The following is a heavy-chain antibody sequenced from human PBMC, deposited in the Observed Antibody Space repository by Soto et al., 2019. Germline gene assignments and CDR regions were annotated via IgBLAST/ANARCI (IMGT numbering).Heavy chain of an antibody. J-gene: IGHJ6*02. CDR3: ARSHGSSTSLQIYYYYYYGMDV. V-gene: IGHV1-69*01. CDR2: IIPIPGTA. Sequence: QVQLVQSGAEVKKPGSSVKVSCKASGGTFGSYAISWVRQAPGQGLEWMGGIIPIPGTANYAQKFQGRVTIAVDESTSTAYMELSSLSSEDTAVYYCARSHGSSTSLQIYYYYYYGMDVWGQGTTVTVSS. D-gene: IGHD2-2*01. CDR1: GGTFGSYA.